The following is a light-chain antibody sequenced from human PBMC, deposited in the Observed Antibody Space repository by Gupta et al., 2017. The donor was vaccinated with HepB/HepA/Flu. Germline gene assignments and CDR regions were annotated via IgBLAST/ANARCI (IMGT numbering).Light chain of an antibody. CDR1: QNVNRN. Sequence: IVMTQSPATLSVSPGERASFSCRASQNVNRNLAWYQQKPGQAPRLLISDASTRATDIPARFSGSGSATEFTLTISSLQSEDFAVYYCQQDNNWPGSFGQGTKLETK. CDR2: DAS. CDR3: QQDNNWPGS. V-gene: IGKV3-15*01. J-gene: IGKJ2*03.